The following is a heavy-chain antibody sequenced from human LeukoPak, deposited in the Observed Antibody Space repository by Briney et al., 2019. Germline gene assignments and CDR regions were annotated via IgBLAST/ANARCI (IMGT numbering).Heavy chain of an antibody. Sequence: GGSLRLSCAASGFTFSSYWMHWVRQAPGKGLVWVSRINSDGSSTTYADSVRGRFTISRDNVKNTLYLQMNSLTAEDSAVYYCASRRGSNRPFDYWGQGTLVTVSS. CDR1: GFTFSSYW. V-gene: IGHV3-74*01. D-gene: IGHD1-26*01. CDR3: ASRRGSNRPFDY. CDR2: INSDGSST. J-gene: IGHJ4*02.